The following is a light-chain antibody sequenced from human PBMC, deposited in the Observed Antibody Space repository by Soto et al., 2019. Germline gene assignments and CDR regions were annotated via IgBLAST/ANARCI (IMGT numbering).Light chain of an antibody. CDR3: QQYNDWPRT. V-gene: IGKV3-15*01. Sequence: EIVLTQSPATLSVSPGERATLSCGASQSVRTNLAWYQQKLGQPPRLLIYGASTRATGIPARFSGSGSGTEFILTISSLQSEDFAIFYCQQYNDWPRTFGQGTKL. J-gene: IGKJ2*01. CDR1: QSVRTN. CDR2: GAS.